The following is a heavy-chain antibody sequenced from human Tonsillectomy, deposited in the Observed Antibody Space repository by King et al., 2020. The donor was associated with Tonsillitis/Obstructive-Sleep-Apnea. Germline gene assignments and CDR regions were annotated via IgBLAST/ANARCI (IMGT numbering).Heavy chain of an antibody. V-gene: IGHV4-59*01. Sequence: QLQESGPGLVKPSETLSLTCTVSGVSISSYYWSWIRQPPGKGLEWIGYIYYSGRTNYNPSLKSRATISVDTSKNQFSLKLSSVTAADTAVYYCARTRERSNWFDPWGQGTLVTVSS. CDR3: ARTRERSNWFDP. CDR2: IYYSGRT. J-gene: IGHJ5*02. CDR1: GVSISSYY. D-gene: IGHD5-24*01.